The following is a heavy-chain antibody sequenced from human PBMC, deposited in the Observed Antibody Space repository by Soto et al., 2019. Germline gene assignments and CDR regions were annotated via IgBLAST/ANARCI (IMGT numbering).Heavy chain of an antibody. CDR1: GFIFKDFA. CDR3: TKGDTSGYFDPSTGYSTPDH. D-gene: IGHD3-3*01. J-gene: IGHJ5*02. Sequence: EVQLFESGGGLVEPGESLRLSCAASGFIFKDFAMSWVRQAPGKGLKWVSTITTSDDIAYSADSVRGRFTISRDNSANTVFLQMSSLRGDDTATYYCTKGDTSGYFDPSTGYSTPDHWGQGTLVTVSS. V-gene: IGHV3-23*01. CDR2: ITTSDDIA.